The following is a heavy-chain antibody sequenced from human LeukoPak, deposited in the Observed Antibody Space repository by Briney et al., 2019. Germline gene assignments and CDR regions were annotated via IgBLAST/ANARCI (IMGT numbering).Heavy chain of an antibody. CDR2: INSDGSST. Sequence: GGSLRLSCAASGFTFSSYWMHWVRQAPGKGLVWVSRINSDGSSTSYADSVKGRFTISRDKSKNTLYLQMNSLRAEDTAVYYCARWGVGWLQFSDAFDIWGQGTMVTVSS. CDR3: ARWGVGWLQFSDAFDI. CDR1: GFTFSSYW. V-gene: IGHV3-74*01. J-gene: IGHJ3*02. D-gene: IGHD5-24*01.